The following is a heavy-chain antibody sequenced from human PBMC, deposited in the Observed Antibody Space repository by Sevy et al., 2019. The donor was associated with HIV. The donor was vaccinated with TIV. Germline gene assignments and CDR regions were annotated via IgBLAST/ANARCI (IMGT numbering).Heavy chain of an antibody. Sequence: GGSLRLSCAASGFTFSSYGMHWVRQAPGKGLEWVAVIWYDGSNKYYADSVKGRFTISRDNSKNTLYLQMNSLRAEDTAVYYCAREAYDFWSGQEIYYFDYWGRGTLVTVSS. CDR3: AREAYDFWSGQEIYYFDY. J-gene: IGHJ4*02. V-gene: IGHV3-33*01. CDR1: GFTFSSYG. D-gene: IGHD3-3*01. CDR2: IWYDGSNK.